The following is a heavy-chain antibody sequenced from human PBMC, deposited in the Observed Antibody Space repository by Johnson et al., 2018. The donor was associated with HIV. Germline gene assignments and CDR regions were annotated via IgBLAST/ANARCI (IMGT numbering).Heavy chain of an antibody. CDR2: ISYAGSNK. CDR1: GFTFTSYW. Sequence: VQLVESGGGVARPGGSLRLSCAASGFTFTSYWMSWVLQAPGKGLEWVAVISYAGSNKYYADSVKGRFTISRYNSKNTLYLQMNSLRAEDTAVYYCARDRAFDLWGPGTMVTVSS. CDR3: ARDRAFDL. J-gene: IGHJ3*01. V-gene: IGHV3-30*03.